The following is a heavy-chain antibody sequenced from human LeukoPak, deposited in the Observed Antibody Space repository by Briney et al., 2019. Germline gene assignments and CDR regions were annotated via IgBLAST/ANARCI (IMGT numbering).Heavy chain of an antibody. CDR3: ARNSGSYRKIDY. D-gene: IGHD1-26*01. J-gene: IGHJ4*02. Sequence: PGGSLRLSRAASGFTFSSYWMHWVRQAPGKGLVWVSRINSDGSSTSYADSVKGRFTISRDNAKNTLYLQMNSLRAEDTAVYYCARNSGSYRKIDYWGQGTLVTVSS. V-gene: IGHV3-74*01. CDR2: INSDGSST. CDR1: GFTFSSYW.